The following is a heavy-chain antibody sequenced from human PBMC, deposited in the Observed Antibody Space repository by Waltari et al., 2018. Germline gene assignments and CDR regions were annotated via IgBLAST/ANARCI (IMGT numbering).Heavy chain of an antibody. V-gene: IGHV4-34*01. J-gene: IGHJ6*02. D-gene: IGHD2-15*01. Sequence: QVQLQQWGAGLLKPSETLSLTCAVYGGSFSGYYWSWIRQPPGKGLEWIGEINHSGSTNYNPSLKSRVTISVDTSKNQFSLKLSSVTAADTAVYYCARGPRPGFCSGGSCYGYYYGMDVWGQGTTVTVSS. CDR3: ARGPRPGFCSGGSCYGYYYGMDV. CDR2: INHSGST. CDR1: GGSFSGYY.